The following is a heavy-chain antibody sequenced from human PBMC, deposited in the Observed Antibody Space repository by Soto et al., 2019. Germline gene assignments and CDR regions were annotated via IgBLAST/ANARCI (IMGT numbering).Heavy chain of an antibody. CDR3: AKDPSTGHADL. D-gene: IGHD3-9*01. Sequence: PGGSLRLSCTALTGYAMSWVRRGPGKGLEWISTISPTGNTHYADSVEGRFTISRDDSKNTFYLQMNSLRADDMGVYYCAKDPSTGHADLWGQGTLVTVSS. CDR1: TGYA. CDR2: ISPTGNT. V-gene: IGHV3-23*01. J-gene: IGHJ5*02.